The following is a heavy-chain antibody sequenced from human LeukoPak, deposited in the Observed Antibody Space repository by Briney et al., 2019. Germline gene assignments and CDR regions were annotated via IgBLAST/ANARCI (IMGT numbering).Heavy chain of an antibody. Sequence: GGSLRLSCIASGFTFSSHWMNWVRQVPGKGLEWVANIMQDGSEKYYVDSVKGRFIISRDNAKNSLYLQMNSLRAEDTAVYYCARESTKYGAYVSGFDFWGQGTMVTVSS. V-gene: IGHV3-7*01. J-gene: IGHJ3*01. CDR1: GFTFSSHW. D-gene: IGHD4-17*01. CDR3: ARESTKYGAYVSGFDF. CDR2: IMQDGSEK.